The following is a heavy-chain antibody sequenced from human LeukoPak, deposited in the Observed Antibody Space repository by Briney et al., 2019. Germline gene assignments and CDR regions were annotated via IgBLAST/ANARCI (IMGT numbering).Heavy chain of an antibody. CDR1: GFTFSSYA. D-gene: IGHD3-3*01. CDR3: ARDGTSGLRFLEWLLSSLGFDY. Sequence: GRSLRLSCAVSGFTFSSYAMHWVRQAPGKGLEWVAVISYDGSNKYYADSVKGRFTISRDNSKNALYLQMNSLRAEDTAVYYCARDGTSGLRFLEWLLSSLGFDYWGQGTLVAVSS. V-gene: IGHV3-30-3*01. J-gene: IGHJ4*02. CDR2: ISYDGSNK.